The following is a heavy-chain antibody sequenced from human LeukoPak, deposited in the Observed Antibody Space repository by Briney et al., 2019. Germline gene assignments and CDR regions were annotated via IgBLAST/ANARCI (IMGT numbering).Heavy chain of an antibody. V-gene: IGHV3-23*01. CDR2: IFNSGTST. Sequence: GGSLRLSCAASGFTFSTYAMTWVRQAPGKGLEWVSVIFNSGTSTYYADSVKGRFTISRDNSKNTLHLQMSSLRAEDTAVYYCAKDMYGDFVGVDYWGQGTLVTVSS. CDR3: AKDMYGDFVGVDY. CDR1: GFTFSTYA. D-gene: IGHD4-17*01. J-gene: IGHJ4*02.